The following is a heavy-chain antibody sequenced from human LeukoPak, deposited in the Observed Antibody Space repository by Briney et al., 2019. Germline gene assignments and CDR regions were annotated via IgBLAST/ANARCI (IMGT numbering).Heavy chain of an antibody. D-gene: IGHD3-10*01. J-gene: IGHJ6*03. V-gene: IGHV4-34*01. CDR1: GGSFSGYY. Sequence: PSETLSLTCAVYGGSFSGYYWSWVRQPPGKGLEWIGEMNHSGSTHYNPSLKSRVTISVDTSKSQFSLRLSSVTAADTAVYYCARRLGRKFGERFYYYHYMDVWGQGTTVTISS. CDR3: ARRLGRKFGERFYYYHYMDV. CDR2: MNHSGST.